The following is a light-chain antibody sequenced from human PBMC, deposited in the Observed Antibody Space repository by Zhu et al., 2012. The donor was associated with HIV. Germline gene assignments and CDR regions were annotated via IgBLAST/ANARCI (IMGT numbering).Light chain of an antibody. V-gene: IGKV3-20*01. Sequence: EIVLTQSPGTLSLSPGERATLSCRASQSVSSSYLAWYQQKPGQAPRLLIYGASSRATGIPDRFSGSGSGTDFTLTISRLEPEDFAVYYCQQHANSPGYTFGQGTKAGDQT. CDR1: QSVSSSY. CDR2: GAS. J-gene: IGKJ2*01. CDR3: QQHANSPGYT.